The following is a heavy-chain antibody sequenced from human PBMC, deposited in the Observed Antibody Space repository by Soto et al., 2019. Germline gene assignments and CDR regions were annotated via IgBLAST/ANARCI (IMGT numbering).Heavy chain of an antibody. Sequence: PSETLSLTCAVYGGSFSGYYWSWIRQPPGKGLEWIGEINHSGSTNYNPSLKSRVTLSVDTSKNQFSLKLSSVTAADTAVYYCARGPPRSFRFDYWGQGTLVTVSS. J-gene: IGHJ4*02. CDR1: GGSFSGYY. V-gene: IGHV4-34*01. D-gene: IGHD3-16*02. CDR2: INHSGST. CDR3: ARGPPRSFRFDY.